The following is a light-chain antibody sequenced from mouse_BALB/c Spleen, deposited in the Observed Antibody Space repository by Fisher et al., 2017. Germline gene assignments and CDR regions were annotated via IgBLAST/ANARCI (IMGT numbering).Light chain of an antibody. V-gene: IGKV4-59*01. Sequence: IVLTQSPAIMSASPGEKVTMTCSASSSVSYMHWYQQKSGTSPKRWIYDTSKLASGVPARFSGSGSGTSYSFTISSMEAEDAATYYCQQWSSNPPTFGAGTKLELK. CDR1: SSVSY. CDR3: QQWSSNPPT. CDR2: DTS. J-gene: IGKJ5*01.